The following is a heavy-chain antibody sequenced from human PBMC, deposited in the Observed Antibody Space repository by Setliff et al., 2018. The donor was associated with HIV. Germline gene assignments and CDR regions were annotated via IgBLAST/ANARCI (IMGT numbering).Heavy chain of an antibody. CDR2: ISSGGNT. CDR1: GVSITSTNFY. J-gene: IGHJ2*01. V-gene: IGHV4-39*01. CDR3: ARLYLNTGGYWASTYRYLDL. D-gene: IGHD2-8*02. Sequence: PSETLSLTCTVSGVSITSTNFYWGWIRQPPGKGLEWIGSISSGGNTYYNTSLKSRVTMSIDTPNNQFSLKLSSVTAADTSVYHCARLYLNTGGYWASTYRYLDLWGRGTLVTVSS.